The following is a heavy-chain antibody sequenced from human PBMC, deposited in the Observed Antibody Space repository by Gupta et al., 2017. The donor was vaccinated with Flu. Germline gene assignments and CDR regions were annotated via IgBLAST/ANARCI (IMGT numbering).Heavy chain of an antibody. Sequence: EVQLLESGGGLVQPGGSLRLSCAASGFTFSSYAISVGRQASGKGLEGVSAISGSCGSTYYADSVKGRFTISRDNSKNTLYLQMNSLRAEDTAVYYCAKDIHSSGWSPSDYWGQGTLVTGSS. V-gene: IGHV3-23*01. J-gene: IGHJ4*02. CDR3: AKDIHSSGWSPSDY. CDR2: ISGSCGST. D-gene: IGHD6-19*01. CDR1: GFTFSSYA.